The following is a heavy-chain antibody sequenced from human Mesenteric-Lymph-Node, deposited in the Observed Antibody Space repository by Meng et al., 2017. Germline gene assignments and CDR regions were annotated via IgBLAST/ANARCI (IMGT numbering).Heavy chain of an antibody. D-gene: IGHD6-13*01. CDR1: GFTFSNYA. J-gene: IGHJ3*02. Sequence: GESLKISCAASGFTFSNYAMNWVRQAPGKGLEWVSSISSSSSYIYYADSVKGRFTISRDNAKNSLYLQMNSLRAEDTAVYYCARDLPRGIASAFDIWGQGTMVTVSS. CDR2: ISSSSSYI. V-gene: IGHV3-21*01. CDR3: ARDLPRGIASAFDI.